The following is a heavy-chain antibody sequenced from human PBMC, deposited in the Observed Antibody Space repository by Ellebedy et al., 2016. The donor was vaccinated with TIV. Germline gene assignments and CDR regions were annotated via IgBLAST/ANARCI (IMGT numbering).Heavy chain of an antibody. J-gene: IGHJ4*02. CDR2: LWSDGSNK. D-gene: IGHD3-10*01. V-gene: IGHV3-33*01. Sequence: GEPLKISXAASGFTFSSYVMHWVRQAPGKGLEWVAVLWSDGSNKAYADSVKGRFTISRDTSKNTLYLQMNSLRAEDTAVYYCARHDYGSGSYYSPEFDYWGQGTLVTVSS. CDR3: ARHDYGSGSYYSPEFDY. CDR1: GFTFSSYV.